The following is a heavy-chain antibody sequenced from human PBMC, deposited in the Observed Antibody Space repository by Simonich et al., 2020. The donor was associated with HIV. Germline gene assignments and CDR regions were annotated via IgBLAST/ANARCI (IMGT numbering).Heavy chain of an antibody. V-gene: IGHV1-24*01. CDR1: GYTLTGLS. CDR3: ATDSPLVLTSAFDS. D-gene: IGHD3-22*01. J-gene: IGHJ4*02. Sequence: QVQLVQSGAEVKKPGASVKVSCQVSGYTLTGLSMHWMRPAPGKGLELMGGFDPENLETIYAQNFQGRVSMTEDTSTDTAYMELSSLRSEDTAVYYCATDSPLVLTSAFDSWGQGTLVTVSS. CDR2: FDPENLET.